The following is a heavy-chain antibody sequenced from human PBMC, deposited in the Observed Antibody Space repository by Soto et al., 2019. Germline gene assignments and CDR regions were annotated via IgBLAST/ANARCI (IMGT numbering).Heavy chain of an antibody. Sequence: GGSLRLSCAASGLTFSSYDMHWVRQDTGKGLEWVSAIGTAGDPYYPGSVKGRFTISRENAKNSLYLQMNSLRAGDTAVYYCARGSRTGYSDYYFDYWGQVTLVTVSS. CDR3: ARGSRTGYSDYYFDY. D-gene: IGHD3-9*01. CDR2: IGTAGDP. CDR1: GLTFSSYD. V-gene: IGHV3-13*05. J-gene: IGHJ4*02.